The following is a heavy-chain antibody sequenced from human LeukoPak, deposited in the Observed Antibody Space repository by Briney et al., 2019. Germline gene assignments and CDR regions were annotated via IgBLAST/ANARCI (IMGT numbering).Heavy chain of an antibody. D-gene: IGHD4/OR15-4a*01. V-gene: IGHV3-11*01. J-gene: IGHJ4*02. Sequence: PGRSLRLSCSASGFSFSDFYMSWFRLSPEKGLEWIAYITSSGATTEYADSVKGRFTISRVNAKNSLYLQMNSLRPEDTAIYYCGRDPDYGDPYWGQGTLVTVSS. CDR2: ITSSGATT. CDR1: GFSFSDFY. CDR3: GRDPDYGDPY.